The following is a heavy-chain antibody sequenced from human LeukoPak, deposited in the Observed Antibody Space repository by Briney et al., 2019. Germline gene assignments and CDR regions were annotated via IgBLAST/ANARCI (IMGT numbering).Heavy chain of an antibody. CDR1: GFTFSSYS. V-gene: IGHV3-21*01. CDR3: ARWSIVGAPV. J-gene: IGHJ4*02. Sequence: GGSLTLSCAASGFTFSSYSMNWVHQAPGKGLEWVSSISSSSSYIYYADSVKGRFTISRDNAKNSLYLQMNSLRAEDTAVYYCARWSIVGAPVWGQGTLVTVSS. CDR2: ISSSSSYI. D-gene: IGHD1-26*01.